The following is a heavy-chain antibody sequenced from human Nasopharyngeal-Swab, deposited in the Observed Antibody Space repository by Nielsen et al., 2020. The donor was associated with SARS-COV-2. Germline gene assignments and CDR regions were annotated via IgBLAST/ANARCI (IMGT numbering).Heavy chain of an antibody. D-gene: IGHD1-26*01. J-gene: IGHJ4*02. CDR2: INSDGSST. Sequence: LSLTCAASGFPFSSYWMHWVRQAPGKGLVWVSRINSDGSSTSYADSVKGRFTLSRDNAKNTLYLQMNSLRAEDTAVYYCARDLSSIVGATPLVYWGQGTLVTVSS. V-gene: IGHV3-74*01. CDR1: GFPFSSYW. CDR3: ARDLSSIVGATPLVY.